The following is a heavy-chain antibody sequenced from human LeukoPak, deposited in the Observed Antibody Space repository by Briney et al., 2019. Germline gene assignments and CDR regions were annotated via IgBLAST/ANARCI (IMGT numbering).Heavy chain of an antibody. CDR3: ARCRYCSSTSCLGHYYYYGMDV. D-gene: IGHD2-2*01. CDR1: GGIFSSYA. CDR2: IIPIFGTA. J-gene: IGHJ6*04. V-gene: IGHV1-69*01. Sequence: ASVKVSCKASGGIFSSYAISWVRQAPGQGLEWMGGIIPIFGTANYAQKFQGRVTITADESTSTAYMELSSLRSEDTAVYYCARCRYCSSTSCLGHYYYYGMDVWGKGTTVTVSS.